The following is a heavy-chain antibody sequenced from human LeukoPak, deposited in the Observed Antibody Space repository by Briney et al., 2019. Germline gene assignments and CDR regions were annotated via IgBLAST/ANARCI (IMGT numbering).Heavy chain of an antibody. D-gene: IGHD6-13*01. CDR3: AREWGAAVDY. CDR2: MSYDGNNN. CDR1: GFTFSNYA. V-gene: IGHV3-30-3*01. J-gene: IGHJ4*02. Sequence: GGSLRLSCTASGFTFSNYAIHWVRQAPGKGLEWVALMSYDGNNNCYTDSVKGRFTLSRDNSKNTLYLQMNSLRPEDTAVYYCAREWGAAVDYWGQGTLVTVSS.